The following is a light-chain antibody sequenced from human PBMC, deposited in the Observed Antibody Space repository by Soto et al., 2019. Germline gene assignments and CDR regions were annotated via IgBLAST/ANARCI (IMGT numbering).Light chain of an antibody. Sequence: QPVLTQPPSASGTPGQRVTISCSGSSSNIGSNYVYWYQQLPGTAPKLLIYRNNQRPSGVPDRFSGSKSGTSASLAISGLRSEDEADYYCAAWDDSLSGFLVFGTGTKVTVL. J-gene: IGLJ1*01. CDR3: AAWDDSLSGFLV. V-gene: IGLV1-47*01. CDR2: RNN. CDR1: SSNIGSNY.